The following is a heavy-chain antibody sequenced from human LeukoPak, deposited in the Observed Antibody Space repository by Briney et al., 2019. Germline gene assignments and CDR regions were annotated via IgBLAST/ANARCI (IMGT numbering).Heavy chain of an antibody. Sequence: ASVKVSCKASGYTFTSYPMNWVRQAPGQGLEWMGWINTNTGNPTYAQGFTGRFVFSLDTSVSTAYLQISSLKAEDTAVYFCARDFQMVAAVPGYWGQGTLVTVSS. V-gene: IGHV7-4-1*02. J-gene: IGHJ4*02. CDR1: GYTFTSYP. CDR2: INTNTGNP. CDR3: ARDFQMVAAVPGY. D-gene: IGHD2-15*01.